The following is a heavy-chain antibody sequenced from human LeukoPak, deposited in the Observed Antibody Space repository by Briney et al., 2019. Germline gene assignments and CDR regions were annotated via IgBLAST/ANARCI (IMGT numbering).Heavy chain of an antibody. J-gene: IGHJ4*02. V-gene: IGHV4-59*01. CDR3: AGEYSDYGFDY. CDR1: GGSISSYY. D-gene: IGHD5-12*01. CDR2: IYYSGST. Sequence: SETLSLTCTVSGGSISSYYWSWIRQPPGKGLEWIGYIYYSGSTNYNPSLKSRVSISVDTSKNQFSLKLSSVTAADTAMYYCAGEYSDYGFDYWGQGTLVTVSS.